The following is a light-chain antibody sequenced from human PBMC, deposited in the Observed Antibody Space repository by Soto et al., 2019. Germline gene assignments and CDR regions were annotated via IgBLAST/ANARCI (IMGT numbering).Light chain of an antibody. CDR3: QQRSTGT. V-gene: IGKV3-11*01. Sequence: EIVLTQSPVTLSLSPGERATLSCRASQSISNFLAWYQQKPGQAPRLLIYDASNRATGIPGRFSGSGSGTDFTLTISSLEPEDFAVYHCQQRSTGTFGGGTKVEI. CDR1: QSISNF. J-gene: IGKJ4*01. CDR2: DAS.